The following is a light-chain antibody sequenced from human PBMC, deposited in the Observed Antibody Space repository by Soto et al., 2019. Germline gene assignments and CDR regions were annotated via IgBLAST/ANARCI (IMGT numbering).Light chain of an antibody. Sequence: DLQMTQSPSTLSASVGERVTITCRASQSINSWLAWLQQKPGKAPKLLIYKASSLESGVPSRFSGSGSGTEFNLTISSLQPADFATYNCQQYKSYPWTFGQGTKVEIK. CDR2: KAS. CDR3: QQYKSYPWT. CDR1: QSINSW. J-gene: IGKJ1*01. V-gene: IGKV1-5*03.